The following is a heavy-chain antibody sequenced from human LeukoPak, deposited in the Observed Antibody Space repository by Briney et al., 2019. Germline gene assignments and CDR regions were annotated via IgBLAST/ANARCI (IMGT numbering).Heavy chain of an antibody. CDR2: IYYSGST. CDR1: GGSISSYY. J-gene: IGHJ4*02. Sequence: PSETLSLTCTVSGGSISSYYWNWIRQPPGKGLEWVGYIYYSGSTNYNPSLKSRVTISVDTSKNQFSLKLSSVTAADTAVYYCARGADSSGYYSIFYFDYWGQGTLVTVSS. CDR3: ARGADSSGYYSIFYFDY. V-gene: IGHV4-59*01. D-gene: IGHD3-22*01.